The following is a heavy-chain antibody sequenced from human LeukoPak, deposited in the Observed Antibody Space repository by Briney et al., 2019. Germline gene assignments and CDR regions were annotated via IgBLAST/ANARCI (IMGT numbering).Heavy chain of an antibody. Sequence: GASVKVSCKASGYTFTGYYMHWVRQAPGQGLEWMGWINPNSGGTNYAQKFQGRVTMTRDTSISTAYMELSRLRSDDTAVYYCERIERITMVRGRPARGGFCDYWGQGTLVTVSS. CDR2: INPNSGGT. CDR3: ERIERITMVRGRPARGGFCDY. D-gene: IGHD3-10*01. CDR1: GYTFTGYY. J-gene: IGHJ4*02. V-gene: IGHV1-2*02.